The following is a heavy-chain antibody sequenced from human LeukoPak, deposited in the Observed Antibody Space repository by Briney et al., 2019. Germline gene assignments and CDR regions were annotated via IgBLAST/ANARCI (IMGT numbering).Heavy chain of an antibody. D-gene: IGHD5-18*01. Sequence: GGSLRLSCAASGFIFSSYAMSWVRQAPGRGLRWVSTISGSGDGTYYADSMKGRFTISRDNSKNTLYLQMNSLRAEDTAVYYCARDALGSSYDLYWGQGTLVTVSS. CDR1: GFIFSSYA. CDR3: ARDALGSSYDLY. CDR2: ISGSGDGT. V-gene: IGHV3-23*01. J-gene: IGHJ4*02.